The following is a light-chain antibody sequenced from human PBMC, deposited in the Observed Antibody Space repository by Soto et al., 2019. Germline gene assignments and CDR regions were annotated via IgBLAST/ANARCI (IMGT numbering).Light chain of an antibody. Sequence: EIVLTQSPGTLSLSPGERATLSCRASQSVSSSSYLAWYQQKPGQAPRLLIYGASSRDTGIPDRFSGSGSGTDFTLTISRLEPEDVAVYYCQQYGSSLTFGGGTKVEIK. CDR3: QQYGSSLT. V-gene: IGKV3-20*01. CDR2: GAS. CDR1: QSVSSSSY. J-gene: IGKJ4*01.